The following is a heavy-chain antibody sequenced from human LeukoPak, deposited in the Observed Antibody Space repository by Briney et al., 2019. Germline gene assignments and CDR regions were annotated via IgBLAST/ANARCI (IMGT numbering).Heavy chain of an antibody. V-gene: IGHV3-48*01. CDR2: LTRTSSAT. CDR1: GFRFSSYD. CDR3: ATGGSEYRDDWFDS. D-gene: IGHD5-18*01. Sequence: SGGSLRLSCVGSGFRFSSYDMNWVRQAPGRGLEWLSYLTRTSSATWYADSVKGRFTIFRDNAKSSLYLQMSSLRVEDTAVYYCATGGSEYRDDWFDSWGQGTLVNVAS. J-gene: IGHJ5*01.